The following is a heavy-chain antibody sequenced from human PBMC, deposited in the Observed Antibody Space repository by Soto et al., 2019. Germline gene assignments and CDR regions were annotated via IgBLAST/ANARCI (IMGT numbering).Heavy chain of an antibody. CDR1: GGSISSSNW. Sequence: PSETLSLTCAVPGGSISSSNWWSWVRQPPGKGLEWIGDIYHSGSTNYNPSLKSRVTISVDKSKNQFSLKLSSVTAADTAVYYCARVIAAAVHWFDPWGQGTLVTVSS. J-gene: IGHJ5*02. D-gene: IGHD6-13*01. V-gene: IGHV4-4*02. CDR3: ARVIAAAVHWFDP. CDR2: IYHSGST.